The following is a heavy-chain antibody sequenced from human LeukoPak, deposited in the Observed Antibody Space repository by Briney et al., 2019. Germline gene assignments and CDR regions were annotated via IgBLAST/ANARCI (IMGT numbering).Heavy chain of an antibody. J-gene: IGHJ6*02. D-gene: IGHD2-15*01. CDR3: ARGGSRWALYYYGMDV. Sequence: ASVKVSCKASGYTFASYGITWVRQAPGQGLEWVGWISAYNGDTNYAQKLQGRVTMTTDTSTSTAYMELRSLRSDDTAVYYCARGGSRWALYYYGMDVWGQGTTVTVSS. V-gene: IGHV1-18*01. CDR1: GYTFASYG. CDR2: ISAYNGDT.